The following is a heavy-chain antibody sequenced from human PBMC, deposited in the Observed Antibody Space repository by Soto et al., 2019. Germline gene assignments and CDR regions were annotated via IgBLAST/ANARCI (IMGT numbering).Heavy chain of an antibody. CDR3: TSSQKGYNWNYFDH. CDR2: VFYTGFT. Sequence: SETLSLTCAVSGGSISGSYYYWGWLRQSPGRGPEWIGSVFYTGFTSYNPSLESRVSVSVDTSKNQFSLKVSAVTAADTAVYYCTSSQKGYNWNYFDHWGQGALVTVSS. V-gene: IGHV4-39*01. CDR1: GGSISGSYYY. D-gene: IGHD1-20*01. J-gene: IGHJ4*02.